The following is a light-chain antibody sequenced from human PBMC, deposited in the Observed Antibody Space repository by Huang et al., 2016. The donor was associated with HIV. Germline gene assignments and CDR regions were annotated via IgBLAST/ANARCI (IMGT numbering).Light chain of an antibody. CDR2: AAS. V-gene: IGKV1-9*01. Sequence: IQLTQSPSSLSASVGDRVTITCRASQGISSYLAWYQQKPGKAPKLLIYAASTLQSGVPARFIGSASGTDFTLTISSLQPEDFATYHCQQLNSYPPTFGQGTKVEIK. CDR3: QQLNSYPPT. J-gene: IGKJ1*01. CDR1: QGISSY.